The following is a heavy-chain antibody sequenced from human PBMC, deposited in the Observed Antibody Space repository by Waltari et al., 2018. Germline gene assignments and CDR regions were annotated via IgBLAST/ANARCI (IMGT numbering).Heavy chain of an antibody. CDR2: ISDDGSNK. CDR3: ARDGIVGATTGSYYYYYGMDV. D-gene: IGHD1-26*01. Sequence: QVQLVESGGGVVQPGRSLSLSCAASGFTFSRYAMHWVRPAPAKGLAWVAVISDDGSNKYYADAVKGRFTISRDNSKNTLYLQMNSLRAEDTAVYYCARDGIVGATTGSYYYYYGMDVWGQGTTVTVSS. CDR1: GFTFSRYA. V-gene: IGHV3-30-3*01. J-gene: IGHJ6*02.